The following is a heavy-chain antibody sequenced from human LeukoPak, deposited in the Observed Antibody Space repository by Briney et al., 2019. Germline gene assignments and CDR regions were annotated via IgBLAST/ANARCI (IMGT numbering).Heavy chain of an antibody. CDR2: INPSGGST. J-gene: IGHJ2*01. CDR3: AREVATINRYFDL. V-gene: IGHV1-46*01. Sequence: ASVKVSCKASGYTFTSYYMHWVRQAPGQGLEWMGIINPSGGSTSYAQKFQGRVTMTRDTSTSTVYMELSSLRSEDTAVHYCAREVATINRYFDLWGRGTLVTVSS. D-gene: IGHD5-24*01. CDR1: GYTFTSYY.